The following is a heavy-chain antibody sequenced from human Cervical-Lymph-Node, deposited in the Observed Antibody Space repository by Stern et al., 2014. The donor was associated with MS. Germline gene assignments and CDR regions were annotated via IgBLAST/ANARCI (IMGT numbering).Heavy chain of an antibody. CDR1: GGTFSSYG. Sequence: VQLVESGAEVKKHGSSGKGSCKASGGTFSSYGISWVLQALGKGLEWMGGIIPIFGTPNYAQKFQGRVTITADESTSTAYMELSSLRSEDTAVYYCAREFNYDVSGYYFYYWGQGTLVTVSS. CDR2: IIPIFGTP. V-gene: IGHV1-69*01. J-gene: IGHJ4*02. D-gene: IGHD3-22*01. CDR3: AREFNYDVSGYYFYY.